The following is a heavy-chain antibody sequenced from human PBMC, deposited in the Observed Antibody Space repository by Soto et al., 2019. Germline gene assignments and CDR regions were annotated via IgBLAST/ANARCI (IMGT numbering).Heavy chain of an antibody. D-gene: IGHD1-26*01. CDR2: INAGNGNT. J-gene: IGHJ5*02. CDR1: GYTFTSYA. CDR3: ARDLWELLPGWFDP. Sequence: ASVKVSCKASGYTFTSYAMHWVRQAPGQRLEWMGWINAGNGNTKYSQKFQGRVTITRDTSASTAYMELSSLRSEDTAVYYCARDLWELLPGWFDPWGQGTLVTVSS. V-gene: IGHV1-3*01.